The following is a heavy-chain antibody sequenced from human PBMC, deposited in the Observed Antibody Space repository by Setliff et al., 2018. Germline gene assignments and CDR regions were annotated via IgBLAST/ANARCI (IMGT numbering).Heavy chain of an antibody. J-gene: IGHJ6*02. CDR3: VRDQTAYSYGLDV. D-gene: IGHD5-18*01. Sequence: PSETLSLTCTVSGGSISSMSYYWGWIRQPPGKGLEWIGSIYHSGSSYYNSSLRSRVTISVDTSKNQFSLILRSVTAADTAVYYCVRDQTAYSYGLDVWGQGTTVTV. V-gene: IGHV4-39*07. CDR2: IYHSGSS. CDR1: GGSISSMSYY.